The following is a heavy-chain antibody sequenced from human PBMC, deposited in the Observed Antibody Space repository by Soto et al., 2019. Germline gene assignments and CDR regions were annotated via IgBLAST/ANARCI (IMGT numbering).Heavy chain of an antibody. CDR2: ISYDGSNK. V-gene: IGHV3-30-3*01. Sequence: GGSLRLSCAASGFTFSSYAMHWVRQAPGKGLEWVAVISYDGSNKYYADSVKGRFTISRDNSKNTLYLQMNSLRAEDTAVYYCARVRHPADSVGADAFDIWGQGTMVTVSS. J-gene: IGHJ3*02. CDR3: ARVRHPADSVGADAFDI. D-gene: IGHD1-26*01. CDR1: GFTFSSYA.